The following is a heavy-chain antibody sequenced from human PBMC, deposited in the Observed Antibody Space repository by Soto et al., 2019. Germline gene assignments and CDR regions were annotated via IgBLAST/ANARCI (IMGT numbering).Heavy chain of an antibody. Sequence: GGSLRLSCAASGFTVSSNYMSWVRQAPGKGLEWVSVIYSGGSTYYADSVKGRFTISRDNSKNTLYLQMNSLRAEDTAVYYCARDQRYPVYYYYYYMDVWGKGTTVTVSS. V-gene: IGHV3-66*01. J-gene: IGHJ6*03. CDR1: GFTVSSNY. D-gene: IGHD3-16*02. CDR2: IYSGGST. CDR3: ARDQRYPVYYYYYYMDV.